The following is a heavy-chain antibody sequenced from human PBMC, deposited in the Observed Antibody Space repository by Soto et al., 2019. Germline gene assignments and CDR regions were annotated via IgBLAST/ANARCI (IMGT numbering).Heavy chain of an antibody. J-gene: IGHJ2*01. D-gene: IGHD3-9*01. CDR1: GGSISSYY. V-gene: IGHV4-59*01. CDR3: ARDRIYDLLAGYSESEEWYFDL. CDR2: IYYSGST. Sequence: QVQLQESGPGLVKPSETLSLTCTVSGGSISSYYWSWIRQPPGKALEWVGHIYYSGSTNYNPSLTSRVTISVDTSKHQFSRKLSSVTAADTAVYYCARDRIYDLLAGYSESEEWYFDLWGRGTLVTVSS.